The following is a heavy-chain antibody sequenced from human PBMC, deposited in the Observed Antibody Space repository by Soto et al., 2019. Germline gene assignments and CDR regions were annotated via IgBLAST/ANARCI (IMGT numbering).Heavy chain of an antibody. J-gene: IGHJ6*02. CDR1: GGTFSSYA. CDR2: IIPIFGTA. CDR3: AREGDCSGGSCYSDYYYGMDV. D-gene: IGHD2-15*01. Sequence: QVQLVQSGAEVKKPGSSVKVSCKASGGTFSSYAISWVRQAPGQGHEWMGGIIPIFGTANYAQKFQGRVTITADESTSTAYMELSSLRSEDTAVYYCAREGDCSGGSCYSDYYYGMDVWGQGTTVTVSS. V-gene: IGHV1-69*12.